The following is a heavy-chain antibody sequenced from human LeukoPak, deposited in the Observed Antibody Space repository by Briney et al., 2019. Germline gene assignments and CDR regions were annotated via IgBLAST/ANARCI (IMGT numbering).Heavy chain of an antibody. Sequence: GGSLRLSCKVSGFTFDDYAMHWVRHTPGKGLEWVSGITWNRDNIGYGDSVKGRFTISRDNVKNVLYLQMNSLRPEDTALYYCAKDLSSAITSALVLDVWGQGTTVIVS. CDR1: GFTFDDYA. J-gene: IGHJ6*02. D-gene: IGHD3-22*01. CDR2: ITWNRDNI. V-gene: IGHV3-9*01. CDR3: AKDLSSAITSALVLDV.